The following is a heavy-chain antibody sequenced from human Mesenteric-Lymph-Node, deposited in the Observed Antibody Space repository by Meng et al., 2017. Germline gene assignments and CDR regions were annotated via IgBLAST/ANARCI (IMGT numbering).Heavy chain of an antibody. Sequence: GPGAFDLWGPSSLSFLASGGPCHLDPWWHCVPHSPGKGLRFIGEIHHAWLTQYTPSLASRVPMSIDKSRNQISLKLTSVTAADTAIYFCARDNSGWQHEDYWGQGILVTVSS. CDR2: IHHAWLT. CDR1: GGPCHLDPW. D-gene: IGHD6-19*01. J-gene: IGHJ4*02. V-gene: IGHV4-4*02. CDR3: ARDNSGWQHEDY.